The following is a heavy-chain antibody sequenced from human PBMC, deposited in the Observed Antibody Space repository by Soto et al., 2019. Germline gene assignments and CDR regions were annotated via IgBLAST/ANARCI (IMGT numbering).Heavy chain of an antibody. CDR2: ISGTGGTS. Sequence: EVQLLESGGHVVQPGGSLRLSCVASGFTFTTYAMSWVRQAPGKGLEWVSGISGTGGTSYYAGSVKGRFTISRDSSKSTLYLQMNSLRAEDTAIYYCATKITFGGVSDYWGQGTLVTVSS. CDR3: ATKITFGGVSDY. CDR1: GFTFTTYA. D-gene: IGHD3-16*01. V-gene: IGHV3-23*01. J-gene: IGHJ4*02.